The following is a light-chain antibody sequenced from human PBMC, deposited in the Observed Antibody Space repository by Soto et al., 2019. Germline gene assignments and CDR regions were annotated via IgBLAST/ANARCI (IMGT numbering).Light chain of an antibody. CDR1: HDITSY. CDR3: QKCDYPPI. V-gene: IGKV1-33*01. CDR2: DAS. Sequence: DIQMTQSPSSLSASVGDRVTITCQASHDITSYLNWYQHKPGKAPKLLIYDASILEAGVPSRFSSSGSGKDFTFTISSLQPEDVATYYCQKCDYPPIFGPGTTVDFK. J-gene: IGKJ3*01.